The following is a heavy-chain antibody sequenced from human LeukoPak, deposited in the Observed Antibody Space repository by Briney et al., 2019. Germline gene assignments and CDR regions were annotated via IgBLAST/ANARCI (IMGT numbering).Heavy chain of an antibody. CDR2: ISAYNGNT. D-gene: IGHD4-11*01. J-gene: IGHJ6*03. Sequence: ASVKVSCKASGYTFTSYGISWVRQAPGQGLEWMGWISAYNGNTNYAQRLQGRVTMTTDTSTSTAYMELRSLRSDDTAVYYCVYRDYYYDYMDVWGKGTTVTVSS. CDR1: GYTFTSYG. V-gene: IGHV1-18*01. CDR3: VYRDYYYDYMDV.